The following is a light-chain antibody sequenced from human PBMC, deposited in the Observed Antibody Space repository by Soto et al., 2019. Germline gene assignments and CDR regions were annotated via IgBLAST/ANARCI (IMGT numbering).Light chain of an antibody. CDR3: YSYTSSSTVL. Sequence: QSVLTQPASVSGSPGQSITISCTGISSDIGSYNYVSWYQQLPGKAPKLMIYDVSNRRSGVSNRFSGSKSGNTASLTISGIQAEDEADYYCYSYTSSSTVLLGGGTKLTVL. CDR2: DVS. CDR1: SSDIGSYNY. J-gene: IGLJ2*01. V-gene: IGLV2-14*03.